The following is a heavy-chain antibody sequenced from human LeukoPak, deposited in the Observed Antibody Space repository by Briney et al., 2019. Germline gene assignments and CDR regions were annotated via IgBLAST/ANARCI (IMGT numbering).Heavy chain of an antibody. Sequence: PSETLSLTCTVSGGSLSSGSYYWGWIRQPPGKGLEWIGSTYYSGSIYFSGSSDYNPSLKSRVTISGDTSKNHFSLRLSSVTAADTAVYYCARDFDYWGQGTLVTVSS. CDR3: ARDFDY. V-gene: IGHV4-39*07. CDR2: IYFSGSS. J-gene: IGHJ4*02. CDR1: GGSLSSGSYY.